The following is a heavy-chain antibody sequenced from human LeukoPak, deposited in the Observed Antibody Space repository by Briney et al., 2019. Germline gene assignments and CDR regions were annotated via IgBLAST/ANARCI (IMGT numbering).Heavy chain of an antibody. CDR3: AKDQDIVATGGFDY. D-gene: IGHD5-12*01. V-gene: IGHV3-9*01. CDR2: ISWNSGSI. Sequence: GGSLRLSCAASGFTFSSYAMSWVRQAPGKGLEWVSGISWNSGSIGYADSVKGRFTISRGNAKNSLYLQMNSLRAEDTALYYCAKDQDIVATGGFDYWGQGTLVTVSS. CDR1: GFTFSSYA. J-gene: IGHJ4*02.